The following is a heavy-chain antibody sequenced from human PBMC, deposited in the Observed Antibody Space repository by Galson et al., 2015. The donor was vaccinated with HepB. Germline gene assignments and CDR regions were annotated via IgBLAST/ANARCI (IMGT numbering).Heavy chain of an antibody. J-gene: IGHJ1*01. D-gene: IGHD2-21*01. Sequence: SVKVSCKASGYTFTSYGISWVRQAPGQGLEWVGWISAYNGNTNYAQKLQGRVTMTTDTSTSTAYMELSSLRSEDTAVYYCATCGGDCRGEYFQHWGQGTLVTVSS. CDR3: ATCGGDCRGEYFQH. V-gene: IGHV1-18*04. CDR2: ISAYNGNT. CDR1: GYTFTSYG.